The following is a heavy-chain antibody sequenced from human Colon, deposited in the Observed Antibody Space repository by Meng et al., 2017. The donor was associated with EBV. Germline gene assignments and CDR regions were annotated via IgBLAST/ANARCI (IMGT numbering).Heavy chain of an antibody. D-gene: IGHD2-2*02. J-gene: IGHJ5*02. CDR2: IYYSGRT. Sequence: VHVLVSGHGFANPPHLLSPTCTVSGGSVSSGNNYLIWTRQPTGKGLEWIGYIYYSGRTYYNPSLVSRVTMSVDTSKNQFSLNLNSVTAADTAVYYCARVNGDCFSTICYKGWFDPWGQGTLVTVSS. V-gene: IGHV4-30-4*01. CDR1: GGSVSSGNNY. CDR3: ARVNGDCFSTICYKGWFDP.